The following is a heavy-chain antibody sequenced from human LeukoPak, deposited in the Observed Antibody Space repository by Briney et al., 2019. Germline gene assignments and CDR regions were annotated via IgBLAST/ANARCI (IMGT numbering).Heavy chain of an antibody. CDR2: INHSVST. CDR1: GGSFSGYY. Sequence: PSETLSLTCAVYGGSFSGYYWSWIRQPPGKGLEWIGEINHSVSTNYNPSLKCRVTISVDTSKNQFSLKLSSVTAADTAVYYCARDRSYVWGSYRYTVDYFDYWGQGTLVTVSS. D-gene: IGHD3-16*02. J-gene: IGHJ4*02. V-gene: IGHV4-34*01. CDR3: ARDRSYVWGSYRYTVDYFDY.